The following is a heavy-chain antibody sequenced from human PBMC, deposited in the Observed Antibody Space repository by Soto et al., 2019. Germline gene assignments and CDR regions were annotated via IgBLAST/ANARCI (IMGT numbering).Heavy chain of an antibody. CDR3: AYLPCSGGSCYWFSFSGMDV. V-gene: IGHV2-5*02. CDR2: IFWDDDK. D-gene: IGHD2-15*01. J-gene: IGHJ6*02. CDR1: GFSLTSSGVS. Sequence: SGPTLVNPTQTLTLTCTFSGFSLTSSGVSVGWIRQPPGKALEWLALIFWDDDKRYSPSLKNRVTITKDASKNQVVLTMTNMDSVDTATYYCAYLPCSGGSCYWFSFSGMDVWGQGTTVTVSS.